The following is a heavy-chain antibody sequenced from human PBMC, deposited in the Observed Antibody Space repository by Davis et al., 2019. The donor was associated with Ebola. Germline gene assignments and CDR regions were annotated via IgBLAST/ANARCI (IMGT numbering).Heavy chain of an antibody. CDR3: ARVRGGYCSGGSCYPDY. V-gene: IGHV4-59*01. CDR2: ILYSGST. Sequence: MPSETLSLTCTVSGGSISSYYWSWIRQPPGKGLEWIGYILYSGSTNYNPSLKSRGTISVDTSKNQFSLKLSSVTAADTAIYYCARVRGGYCSGGSCYPDYWGQGTLVTVSS. CDR1: GGSISSYY. J-gene: IGHJ4*02. D-gene: IGHD2-15*01.